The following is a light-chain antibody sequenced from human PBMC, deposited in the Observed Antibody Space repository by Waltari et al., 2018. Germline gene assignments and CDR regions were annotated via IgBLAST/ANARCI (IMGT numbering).Light chain of an antibody. CDR1: QRVLSNNQNY. CDR3: QQHHSAPLT. CDR2: WAS. J-gene: IGKJ4*01. Sequence: DFVMTQSPDSLAVSLCERATINCRSSQRVLSNNQNYLAWYQQKPGQPPKLLIYWASTRASGVPDRFGGSGSGTDFTLTISSLQAEDVAVYYCQQHHSAPLTFGGGTKVEI. V-gene: IGKV4-1*01.